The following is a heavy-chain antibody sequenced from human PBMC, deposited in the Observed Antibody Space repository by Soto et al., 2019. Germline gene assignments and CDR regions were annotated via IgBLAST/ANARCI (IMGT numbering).Heavy chain of an antibody. Sequence: QVQLVESGGGVVQPGRSLRLSCAASGFTFNSYAMHWVRQAPGEGLEWVAVISYDGSNKYYADSVKGRFTISRDNSKNTRYLQMDSLTAEDTAMYYCASGTYYRLDYWGQGTLVTVAS. CDR1: GFTFNSYA. D-gene: IGHD1-26*01. J-gene: IGHJ4*02. V-gene: IGHV3-30-3*01. CDR2: ISYDGSNK. CDR3: ASGTYYRLDY.